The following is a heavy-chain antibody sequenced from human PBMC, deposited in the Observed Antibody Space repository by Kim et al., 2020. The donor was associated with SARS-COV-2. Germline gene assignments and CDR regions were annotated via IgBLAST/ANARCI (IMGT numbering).Heavy chain of an antibody. CDR2: T. V-gene: IGHV5-51*01. D-gene: IGHD3-22*01. Sequence: TRYSPSFQGQVTSSADKSISTAYLQWSSLKASDTAMYYCARADNYYYGMDVWGQGTTVTVSS. CDR3: ARADNYYYGMDV. J-gene: IGHJ6*02.